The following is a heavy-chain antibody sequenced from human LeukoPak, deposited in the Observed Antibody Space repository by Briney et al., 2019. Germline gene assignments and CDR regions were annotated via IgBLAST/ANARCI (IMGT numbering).Heavy chain of an antibody. CDR1: GFTFSSYA. CDR3: ARDRPSRDGYIPAGYFEY. D-gene: IGHD5-24*01. Sequence: GGSLRLSYAACGFTFSSYAMRGVRQAPGKGLEWVAVISYDGSNKYYADSVKGRFTISRDNSKNTLYVQMNSLRAEDTAVYYCARDRPSRDGYIPAGYFEYWGQGTLVTVSS. J-gene: IGHJ4*02. CDR2: ISYDGSNK. V-gene: IGHV3-30*04.